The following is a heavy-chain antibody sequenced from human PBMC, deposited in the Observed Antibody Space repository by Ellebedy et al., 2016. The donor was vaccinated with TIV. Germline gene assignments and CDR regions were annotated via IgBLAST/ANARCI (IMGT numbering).Heavy chain of an antibody. V-gene: IGHV1-2*02. D-gene: IGHD2-21*02. J-gene: IGHJ4*02. Sequence: ASVKVSCXASGGTYISHAIYWVRQAPGQGLEWMGWINPNSGGINYAQKFQGRVTMTRDTSISTAYMELSSLQSDDTAVYYCARGAERFAVVTDKPFDFWGRGTLVTVSS. CDR1: GGTYISHA. CDR2: INPNSGGI. CDR3: ARGAERFAVVTDKPFDF.